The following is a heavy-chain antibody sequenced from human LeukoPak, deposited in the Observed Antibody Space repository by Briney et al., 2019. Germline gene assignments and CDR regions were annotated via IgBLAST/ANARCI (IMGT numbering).Heavy chain of an antibody. J-gene: IGHJ4*02. D-gene: IGHD6-19*01. Sequence: PGGSLRLSCAASGFTFSSYEMNGLGQAPGKRLAWVSYISSSGSTIYYADSVKGRFTISRDNAKNSLYLQLNSLRAEDTAVYYCARLYSSGWYDFDYWGQGTLVTVSS. CDR3: ARLYSSGWYDFDY. CDR2: ISSSGSTI. V-gene: IGHV3-48*03. CDR1: GFTFSSYE.